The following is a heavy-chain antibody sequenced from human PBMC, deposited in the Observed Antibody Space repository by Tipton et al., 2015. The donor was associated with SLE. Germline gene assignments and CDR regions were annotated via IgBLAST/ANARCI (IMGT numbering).Heavy chain of an antibody. CDR3: ARDHVGDYCTGDCYPSGLLDS. V-gene: IGHV4-39*07. CDR2: VYYSGST. Sequence: LRLSCTVSGDSMSRSSYYWGWFRPPPGTGLAWIGIVYYSGSTNYNPALQSRVTLSVDTSRKQFSLRLSSVTAADTGLYYCARDHVGDYCTGDCYPSGLLDSWGQGTLVTVSS. CDR1: GDSMSRSSYY. D-gene: IGHD2-21*01. J-gene: IGHJ4*02.